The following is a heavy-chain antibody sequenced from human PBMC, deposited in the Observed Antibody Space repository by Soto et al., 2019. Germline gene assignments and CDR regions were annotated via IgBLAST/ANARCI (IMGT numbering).Heavy chain of an antibody. J-gene: IGHJ5*02. CDR2: IIPIFGTA. V-gene: IGHV1-69*13. Sequence: SVKVSCKASGGTFSSYAISWVRQAPGQGLEWMGGIIPIFGTANYAQKFQGRVTITADESTSTAYMGLSSLRSEDTAVYYCARAGIHDYGDSAWFDPWGQGTLVTVSS. CDR1: GGTFSSYA. CDR3: ARAGIHDYGDSAWFDP. D-gene: IGHD4-17*01.